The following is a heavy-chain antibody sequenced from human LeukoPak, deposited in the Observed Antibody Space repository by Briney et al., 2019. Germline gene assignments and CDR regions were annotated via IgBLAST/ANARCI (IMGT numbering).Heavy chain of an antibody. Sequence: PGGSLRLSCAASGFTFSSYGMHWLRQAPGKGLEWVAVIWYDGSNKYYADSGKGRFTISRDNSKNTLYLQMKSLRAEDTDVYYCARELGGYFDYWGQGTLVTVSS. CDR2: IWYDGSNK. CDR1: GFTFSSYG. V-gene: IGHV3-33*01. D-gene: IGHD3-3*01. J-gene: IGHJ4*02. CDR3: ARELGGYFDY.